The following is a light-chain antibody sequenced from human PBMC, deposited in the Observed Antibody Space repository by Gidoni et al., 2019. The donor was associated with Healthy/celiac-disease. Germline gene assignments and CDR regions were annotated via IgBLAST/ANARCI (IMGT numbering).Light chain of an antibody. Sequence: DIVIPHSPDSLALSLGERATLNCKSSQSVLYSSNNKNYLAWYQQKPGPPPKLLIYWASTRESGVPDRFSGSGSGTDFNLTISSLQAEDVAVYYCQQYYSTPYTFGQXTKLEIK. CDR3: QQYYSTPYT. CDR1: QSVLYSSNNKNY. J-gene: IGKJ2*01. V-gene: IGKV4-1*01. CDR2: WAS.